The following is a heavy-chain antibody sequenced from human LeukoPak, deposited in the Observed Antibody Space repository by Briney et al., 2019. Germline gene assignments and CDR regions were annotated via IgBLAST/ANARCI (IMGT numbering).Heavy chain of an antibody. Sequence: GRSLRLSCAASGFTFSSYGMHWVRQAPGKGLEWVAVIWYDGSNKYYADSVKGRFTISRDNPKNTLYLQMNSLRAEDTAVYYCARDSFISGAEYYYDSSGYYGGPLGYWGQGTLVTVSS. CDR2: IWYDGSNK. V-gene: IGHV3-33*01. J-gene: IGHJ4*02. CDR1: GFTFSSYG. CDR3: ARDSFISGAEYYYDSSGYYGGPLGY. D-gene: IGHD3-22*01.